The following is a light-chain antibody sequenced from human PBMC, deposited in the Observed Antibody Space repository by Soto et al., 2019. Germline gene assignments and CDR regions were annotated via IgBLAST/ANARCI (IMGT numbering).Light chain of an antibody. CDR1: QIISTW. V-gene: IGKV1-5*01. Sequence: DIQMTQSPSTLSASVGDRVTITCRASQIISTWLAWYQQKPGKAPKLLIYDASSLQSGVPSRFSGSGSGTEFTLTISSLQPDDFATYYCQQYNSYLWTFGQGTKVEIK. J-gene: IGKJ1*01. CDR2: DAS. CDR3: QQYNSYLWT.